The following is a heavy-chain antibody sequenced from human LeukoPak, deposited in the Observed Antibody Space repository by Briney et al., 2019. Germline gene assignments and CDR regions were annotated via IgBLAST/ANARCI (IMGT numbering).Heavy chain of an antibody. CDR1: GGSISSSSYY. D-gene: IGHD2-2*02. CDR3: ARHGKLLYTNWFDP. J-gene: IGHJ5*02. CDR2: IYYSGST. Sequence: SSETLSLTCTVSGGSISSSSYYWGWIRQPPGKGLEWIGSIYYSGSTYYNPSLKSRVTISVDTSKNQFSLKLSSVTAADTAVYYCARHGKLLYTNWFDPWGQGTLVTVSS. V-gene: IGHV4-39*01.